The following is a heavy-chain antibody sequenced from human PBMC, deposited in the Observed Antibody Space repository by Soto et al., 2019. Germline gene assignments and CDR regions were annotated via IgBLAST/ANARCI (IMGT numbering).Heavy chain of an antibody. J-gene: IGHJ4*02. V-gene: IGHV3-7*01. D-gene: IGHD2-2*01. CDR1: GFTFSSYW. Sequence: QAGGSLRLSCAASGFTFSSYWMSWVRQAPGKGLEWVANINRDGSEKNYLDSVKGRFTISRDNAKNSLFLQMNSLRAEDTAVYYCARALVVVVPTLLAYWGQGTRVTVSS. CDR3: ARALVVVVPTLLAY. CDR2: INRDGSEK.